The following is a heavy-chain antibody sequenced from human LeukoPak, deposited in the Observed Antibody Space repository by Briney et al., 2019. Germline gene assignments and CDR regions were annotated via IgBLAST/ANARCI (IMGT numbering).Heavy chain of an antibody. CDR3: ARSLEYPNAFDI. Sequence: GGSLRLSCAASGFTFSDYYITWIRQAPGKGLEWVSYISSGSGTIDYADSVKGRFTISRDNAKNSLYLQMNSLRAEDTAVYYCARSLEYPNAFDIWGQGTMVTVSS. CDR1: GFTFSDYY. CDR2: ISSGSGTI. D-gene: IGHD2-2*01. J-gene: IGHJ3*02. V-gene: IGHV3-11*04.